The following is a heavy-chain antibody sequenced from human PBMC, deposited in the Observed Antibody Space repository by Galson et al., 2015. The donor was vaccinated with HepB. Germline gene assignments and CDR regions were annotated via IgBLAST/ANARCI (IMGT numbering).Heavy chain of an antibody. D-gene: IGHD4-23*01. CDR1: GFTFSSYG. CDR2: IRYDGSNK. CDR3: AKDWYGGNSVPYFDY. V-gene: IGHV3-30*02. J-gene: IGHJ4*02. Sequence: SLRLSCAASGFTFSSYGMHWVRQAPGKGLEWVAFIRYDGSNKYYADSVKGRFTISRDNSKNTLYLQMNSLRAEDTAVYYCAKDWYGGNSVPYFDYWGQGTLVTVSS.